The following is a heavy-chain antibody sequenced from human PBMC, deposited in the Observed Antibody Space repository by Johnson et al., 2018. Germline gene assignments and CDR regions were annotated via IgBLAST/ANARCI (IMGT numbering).Heavy chain of an antibody. CDR3: ARAADYYYYMDV. Sequence: VQLVESGGGVVQPGRSLRLSCAASGFTFSSYAMHWVRQAPGKGLEWVAVISYDGSNKYYADSVKGRFTISRDNSKNTLYRQMNSRRAEDTAVYYCARAADYYYYMDVWGKGTTVTVSS. J-gene: IGHJ6*03. CDR2: ISYDGSNK. V-gene: IGHV3-30-3*01. CDR1: GFTFSSYA.